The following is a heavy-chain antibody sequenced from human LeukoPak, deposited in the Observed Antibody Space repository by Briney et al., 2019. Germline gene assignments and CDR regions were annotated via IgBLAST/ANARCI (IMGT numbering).Heavy chain of an antibody. J-gene: IGHJ4*02. V-gene: IGHV3-64*01. CDR1: GFTFSSYA. CDR3: ARDVAPGIAAVAYDFYYFDY. D-gene: IGHD6-13*01. Sequence: GGSLRLSCAASGFTFSSYAMHWVRQAPGKGLEYVSAISSNGGSTYYANSVKGRFTISRDNSKNTLYLQMGSLRAEDMAVYYCARDVAPGIAAVAYDFYYFDYWGQGTLVTVSS. CDR2: ISSNGGST.